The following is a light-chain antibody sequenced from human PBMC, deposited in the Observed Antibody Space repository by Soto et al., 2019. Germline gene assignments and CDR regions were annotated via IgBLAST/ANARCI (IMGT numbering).Light chain of an antibody. CDR2: DAS. J-gene: IGKJ4*01. CDR1: QIVSSNY. CDR3: QQYGDSPRGT. Sequence: EVVLTQSPASLSLSPGERATLSCGASQIVSSNYLAWYQQKPGLAPRLLIYDASTRATGVPDRFRGSGSGTDFTLTINRLEPEDSAVYYCQQYGDSPRGTFGGRTKVEIK. V-gene: IGKV3D-20*01.